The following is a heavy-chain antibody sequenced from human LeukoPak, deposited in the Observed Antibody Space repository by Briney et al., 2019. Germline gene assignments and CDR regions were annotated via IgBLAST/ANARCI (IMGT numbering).Heavy chain of an antibody. Sequence: PSETLSLTCTVSGGSFNNYYRSWIRQPAGKGLEWVGRIYTRGSTNYNPSRKSRVTMSVDTSKNQVSLKLSSVTAADTAVYYCARGRYCSADICSGGDAFDIWGQGTMVSVSS. CDR1: GGSFNNYY. CDR2: IYTRGST. V-gene: IGHV4-4*07. J-gene: IGHJ3*02. CDR3: ARGRYCSADICSGGDAFDI. D-gene: IGHD2-15*01.